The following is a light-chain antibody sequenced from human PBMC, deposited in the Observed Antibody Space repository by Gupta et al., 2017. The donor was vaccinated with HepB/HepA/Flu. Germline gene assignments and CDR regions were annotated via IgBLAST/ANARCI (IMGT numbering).Light chain of an antibody. CDR1: SSNIGAGYD. Sequence: HSVLPQPTSVSGPPGQRVTISCTGSSSNIGAGYDVHWYQQLPGTAPKLLIYGNSNRPSGVPDRFAGSKSGTSASLAITGLQAEDEADYYCQSYDSSLSGVVFGGGTKLTVL. CDR3: QSYDSSLSGVV. V-gene: IGLV1-40*01. J-gene: IGLJ2*01. CDR2: GNS.